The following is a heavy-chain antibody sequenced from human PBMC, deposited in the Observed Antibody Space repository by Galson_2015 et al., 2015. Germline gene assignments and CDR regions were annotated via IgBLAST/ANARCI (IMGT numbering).Heavy chain of an antibody. J-gene: IGHJ4*02. V-gene: IGHV3-33*01. CDR1: RFVLSTYN. Sequence: SLRLSCAASRFVLSTYNMHWVRQAPGKGLEWVAVSWSDGYDEFYADSVKGRFTVSRDNMKNTLNLQMNNLRAEDTAVYYCARDICGYCSGGSRAPEYYFDYWGQGTLVTVSS. CDR3: ARDICGYCSGGSRAPEYYFDY. CDR2: SWSDGYDE. D-gene: IGHD2-15*01.